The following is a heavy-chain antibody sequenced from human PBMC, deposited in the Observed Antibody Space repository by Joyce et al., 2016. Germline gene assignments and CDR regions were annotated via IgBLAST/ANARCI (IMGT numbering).Heavy chain of an antibody. J-gene: IGHJ4*02. CDR3: ARDPQNFGF. D-gene: IGHD2/OR15-2a*01. CDR2: IYHNGKT. V-gene: IGHV4-38-2*02. Sequence: VQLQESGPGLVKPSETLSLTCDVSGDSISSGYFYGWVRQAPGKGLEWIANIYHNGKTYYTASLKSRVTISVDTSKNQLSLKLSSVTAADTAVYYCARDPQNFGFWGQGTLVIVSS. CDR1: GDSISSGYF.